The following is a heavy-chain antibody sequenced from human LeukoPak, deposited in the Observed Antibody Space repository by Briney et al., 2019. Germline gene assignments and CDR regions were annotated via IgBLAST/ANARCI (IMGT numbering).Heavy chain of an antibody. Sequence: QAGGSLRLSCAASGFTFSTYAMSWVRQAPGKGLEWVSAISGSGGSTYYTDSVKGRFTISRDNSKNTLYLQMNSLRADDTAVYYCAKDHGQSPLDYYYYGMDVWGQGTTVTVSS. CDR1: GFTFSTYA. V-gene: IGHV3-23*01. J-gene: IGHJ6*02. D-gene: IGHD6-19*01. CDR3: AKDHGQSPLDYYYYGMDV. CDR2: ISGSGGST.